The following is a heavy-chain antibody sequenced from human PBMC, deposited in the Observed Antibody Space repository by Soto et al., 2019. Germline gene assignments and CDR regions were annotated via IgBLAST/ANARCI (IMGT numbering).Heavy chain of an antibody. CDR3: VKGNQLLRYYFEF. V-gene: IGHV3-64D*06. CDR1: GFTFSNYA. D-gene: IGHD2-15*01. J-gene: IGHJ4*01. CDR2: ITSEGDRT. Sequence: GGALRLSCSVSGFTFSNYAMHWVRQAPGKGLEYVSGITSEGDRTWHADSVKDRFTISRDNSKNTLFLQMSSLRVEDTAIYFCVKGNQLLRYYFEFWGPGTLVTVSS.